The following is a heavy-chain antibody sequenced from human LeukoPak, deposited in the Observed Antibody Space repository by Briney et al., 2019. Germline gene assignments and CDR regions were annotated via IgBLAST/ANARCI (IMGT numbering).Heavy chain of an antibody. CDR1: GYIFTGYY. CDR3: ARDVDHDDSTGKGLVDF. Sequence: ASVKVSCKASGYIFTGYYMHWVRQAPGQGLEWMGWINPNRGGTNYAQKFQGRVTMTRDTSINTAYMELNRLTSGDTALYYCARDVDHDDSTGKGLVDFWGSGTMVTVSS. D-gene: IGHD2-8*02. J-gene: IGHJ3*01. CDR2: INPNRGGT. V-gene: IGHV1-2*02.